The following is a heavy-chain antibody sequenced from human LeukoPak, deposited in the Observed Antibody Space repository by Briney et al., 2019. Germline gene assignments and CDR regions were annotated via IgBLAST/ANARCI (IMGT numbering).Heavy chain of an antibody. CDR2: IWYDGSNK. Sequence: GRSLRLSCAASGFTFSSYGMHWVRQAPGKGLEWVAVIWYDGSNKYYADSVKGRFTISRDNSKNTLYLQMNSLRAEDTAVYYCARVAYYDFWSGYSPQEPYRAFDYWGQGTLVTVSS. CDR3: ARVAYYDFWSGYSPQEPYRAFDY. J-gene: IGHJ4*02. CDR1: GFTFSSYG. V-gene: IGHV3-33*01. D-gene: IGHD3-3*01.